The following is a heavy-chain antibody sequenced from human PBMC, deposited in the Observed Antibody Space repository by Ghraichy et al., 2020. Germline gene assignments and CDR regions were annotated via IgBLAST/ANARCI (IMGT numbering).Heavy chain of an antibody. CDR3: ARDKGNYGDSFCGYFDY. J-gene: IGHJ4*02. CDR2: ISYDGSNK. Sequence: GGSLRLSCAASGFTFSSYAMHWVRQAPGKGLEWVAVISYDGSNKYYADSVKGRFTISRDNSKNTLYLQMNSLRAEDTAVYYCARDKGNYGDSFCGYFDYWGQGTLVTVSS. D-gene: IGHD4-17*01. V-gene: IGHV3-30-3*01. CDR1: GFTFSSYA.